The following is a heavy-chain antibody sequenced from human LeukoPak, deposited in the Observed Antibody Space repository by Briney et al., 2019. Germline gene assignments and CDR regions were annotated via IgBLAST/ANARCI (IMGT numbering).Heavy chain of an antibody. V-gene: IGHV4-59*08. J-gene: IGHJ2*01. Sequence: PSETLSLTCTVSGGSISSYYWSWIRQPPGKGLEWIGYIYYSGSTNYNPSLKSRVTISVDTSKNQFSLKLSSVTAADTAVYYCARPGPQWYFDLWGRGTLVTVSS. CDR2: IYYSGST. CDR3: ARPGPQWYFDL. CDR1: GGSISSYY.